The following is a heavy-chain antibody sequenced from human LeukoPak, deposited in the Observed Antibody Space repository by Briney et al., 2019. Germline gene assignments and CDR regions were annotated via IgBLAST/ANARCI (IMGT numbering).Heavy chain of an antibody. Sequence: GGSLRLSCAASGFTFSDYTLNWVRQAPGKGLEWVSIIYTGGTTYYADSVKGRFTISRDNSKNTLYLQMNSLRDEDTAVYYCASIGTTDTFDYWGQGTLVTVSS. CDR3: ASIGTTDTFDY. J-gene: IGHJ4*02. CDR2: IYTGGTT. V-gene: IGHV3-53*01. CDR1: GFTFSDYT. D-gene: IGHD1-1*01.